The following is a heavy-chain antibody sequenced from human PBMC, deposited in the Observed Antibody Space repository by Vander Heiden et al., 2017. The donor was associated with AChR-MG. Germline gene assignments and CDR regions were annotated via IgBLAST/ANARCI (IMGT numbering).Heavy chain of an antibody. D-gene: IGHD6-13*01. CDR2: ISSSSSYI. Sequence: EVQLVESGGGLVKPGGSLRLSCAASGFTFSSYRMNWVRQAPGKGLEWVSSISSSSSYIYYADSVKGRFTISRDNAKNSLYLQMNSLRAEDTAVYYCARDRGSYSSSWYLPFDPWGQGTLVTVSS. CDR3: ARDRGSYSSSWYLPFDP. J-gene: IGHJ5*02. V-gene: IGHV3-21*01. CDR1: GFTFSSYR.